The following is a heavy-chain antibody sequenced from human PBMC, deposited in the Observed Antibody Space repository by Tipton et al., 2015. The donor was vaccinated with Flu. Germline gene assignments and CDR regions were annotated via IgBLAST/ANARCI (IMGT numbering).Heavy chain of an antibody. V-gene: IGHV3-48*04. CDR1: GFTFSSYG. CDR3: ARDHPPSITVLGEITDYFGMDV. J-gene: IGHJ6*02. D-gene: IGHD3-3*01. Sequence: GSLRLSCAASGFTFSSYGMHWVRQAPGKGLEWISHISSSGSTINYADSVKGRFTISRDNAKNSLYLQMNSLRAEDTAVYYCARDHPPSITVLGEITDYFGMDVWGQGTTVTVSS. CDR2: ISSSGSTI.